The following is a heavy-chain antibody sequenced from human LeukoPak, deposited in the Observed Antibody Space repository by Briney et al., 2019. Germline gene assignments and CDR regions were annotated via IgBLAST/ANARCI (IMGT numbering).Heavy chain of an antibody. J-gene: IGHJ3*02. D-gene: IGHD2-15*01. CDR1: GFTFSSYW. CDR2: IKQDGSEK. V-gene: IGHV3-7*03. CDR3: ARVGCTGGGCYYGAFDI. Sequence: GGSLRLSCAASGFTFSSYWMSWVRQAPGKGLEWVANIKQDGSEKYYVDSVKGRFTISRDNAKNSLYLQMNSLRAEDTAVYYCARVGCTGGGCYYGAFDIWGQGTMVTVSS.